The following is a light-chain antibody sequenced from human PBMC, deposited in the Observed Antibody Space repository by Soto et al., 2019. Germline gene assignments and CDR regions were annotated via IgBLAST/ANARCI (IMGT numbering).Light chain of an antibody. CDR1: QSVSSNF. V-gene: IGKV3-20*01. Sequence: EIVLTQSPGTLSLSPGERATLSCRASQSVSSNFLAWYQHKPGQAPRLLIYGASSRAAGIPGRFSSTGSGTDFTLTISRLEPEDFAVYYCQQHDTSLWTFGQGTKVEIK. CDR3: QQHDTSLWT. J-gene: IGKJ1*01. CDR2: GAS.